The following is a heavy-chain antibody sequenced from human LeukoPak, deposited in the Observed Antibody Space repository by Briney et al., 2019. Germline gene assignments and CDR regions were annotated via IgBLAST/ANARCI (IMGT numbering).Heavy chain of an antibody. V-gene: IGHV4-61*01. J-gene: IGHJ4*02. CDR2: IYYSGST. CDR1: GGSISSSSYY. CDR3: ARAIGEDY. Sequence: PSETLSLTCTVSGGSISSSSYYWSWIRQPPGKGLEWIGYIYYSGSTNYNPSLKSRVTISVDTSKNQFSLKLSSVTAADTAVYYCARAIGEDYWGQGTLVTVSS. D-gene: IGHD3-10*01.